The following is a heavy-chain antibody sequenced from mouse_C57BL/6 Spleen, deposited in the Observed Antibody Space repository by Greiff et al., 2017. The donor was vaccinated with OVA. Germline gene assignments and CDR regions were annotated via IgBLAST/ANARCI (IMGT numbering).Heavy chain of an antibody. Sequence: EVQRVESGGGLVQPKGSLKLSCAASGFSFNTYAMNWVRQAPGKGLEWVARIRSKSNNYATYYADSVKDRFTISRDDSESMLYLQMNNLKTEDTAMYYCANWDRAMDYWGQGTSVTVSS. D-gene: IGHD4-1*02. CDR1: GFSFNTYA. V-gene: IGHV10-1*01. CDR2: IRSKSNNYAT. J-gene: IGHJ4*01. CDR3: ANWDRAMDY.